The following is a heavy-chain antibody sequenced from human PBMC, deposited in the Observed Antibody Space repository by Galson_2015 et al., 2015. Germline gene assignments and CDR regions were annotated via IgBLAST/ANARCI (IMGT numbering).Heavy chain of an antibody. V-gene: IGHV1-69*13. CDR2: IIPIFGTA. Sequence: SVKVSCKASGGTFSSYAISWVRQAPGQGLEWMGGIIPIFGTANYAQKFQGRVTITADESTSTAYIELSSLRSEDTAVYYCARDIGATVTTYYYGMDVWGQGTTVTVSS. CDR3: ARDIGATVTTYYYGMDV. J-gene: IGHJ6*02. D-gene: IGHD4-11*01. CDR1: GGTFSSYA.